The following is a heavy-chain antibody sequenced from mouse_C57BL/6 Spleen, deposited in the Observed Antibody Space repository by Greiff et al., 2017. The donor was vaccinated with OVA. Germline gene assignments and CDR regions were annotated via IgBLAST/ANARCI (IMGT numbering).Heavy chain of an antibody. CDR1: GYTFTTYP. CDR3: ARGYPDYYGSSYWYFDV. J-gene: IGHJ1*03. D-gene: IGHD1-1*01. CDR2: FHPYNDDT. V-gene: IGHV1-47*01. Sequence: VQLQQSGAELVKPGASVKMSCKASGYTFTTYPIEWMKQNHGKSLEWIGNFHPYNDDTKYNEKFKGKATLTVEKSSSTVYLELSRLTSDDSAVYYCARGYPDYYGSSYWYFDVWGTGTTVTVSS.